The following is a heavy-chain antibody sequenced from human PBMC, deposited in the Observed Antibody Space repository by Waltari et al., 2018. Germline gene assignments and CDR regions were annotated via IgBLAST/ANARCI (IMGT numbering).Heavy chain of an antibody. D-gene: IGHD6-6*01. J-gene: IGHJ4*02. CDR2: IIPSFGTA. CDR3: ARDSEYSSSSPLYYFDY. V-gene: IGHV1-69*01. CDR1: GGTFSSYA. Sequence: QVQLVQSGAEVKKPGSSVKVSCKASGGTFSSYAISWVRQAPGQGLEWMGGIIPSFGTANDAQKFQGRVTITADESTSTAYMELSSLRSEDTAVYYCARDSEYSSSSPLYYFDYWGQGTLVTVSS.